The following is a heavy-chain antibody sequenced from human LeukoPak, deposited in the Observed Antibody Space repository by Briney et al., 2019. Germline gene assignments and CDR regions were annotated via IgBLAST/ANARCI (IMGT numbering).Heavy chain of an antibody. CDR2: IYPGDSDP. D-gene: IGHD6-19*01. CDR3: ARRWYSSWGGFDY. J-gene: IGHJ4*02. CDR1: GYSFTSYW. V-gene: IGHV5-51*01. Sequence: GESLRISCKGSGYSFTSYWIGWVRQMPGKGLEWMGIIYPGDSDPRYSPSFQGQVTISADKSINTAYVQWNSLKASDTAMYYCARRWYSSWGGFDYWGQGTLVTVSS.